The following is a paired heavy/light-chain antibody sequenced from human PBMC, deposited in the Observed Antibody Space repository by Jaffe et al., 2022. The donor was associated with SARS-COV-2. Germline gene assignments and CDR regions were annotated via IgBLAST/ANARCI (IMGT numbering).Light chain of an antibody. CDR2: KDS. CDR3: QSADSNGPYWV. CDR1: ALSKQY. Sequence: SNELTQPPSVSVSPGQTARITCSADALSKQYVYWYQQKSGQTPRLVIYKDSERPSGIPERFSGSSSGTTVTLTIFGVQTEDEADYYCQSADSNGPYWVFGGGTKLTVL. V-gene: IGLV3-25*03. J-gene: IGLJ3*02.
Heavy chain of an antibody. Sequence: EVQLVESGGTWVQPGRSLRLSCAGSGFTFDDFAMHWVRQVPGKGLEWVSGITWNGDTFNYADSVKGRFTISRDNAKNSLFLQMNSLRPDDTALYYCAGRYYHETSAYYYLGAFDIWGRGTMVTVSS. V-gene: IGHV3-9*01. CDR3: AGRYYHETSAYYYLGAFDI. D-gene: IGHD3-22*01. J-gene: IGHJ3*02. CDR2: ITWNGDTF. CDR1: GFTFDDFA.